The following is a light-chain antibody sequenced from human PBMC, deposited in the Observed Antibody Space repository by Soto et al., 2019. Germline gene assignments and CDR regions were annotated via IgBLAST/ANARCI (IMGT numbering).Light chain of an antibody. CDR1: TSNIGAGYD. CDR2: GNS. CDR3: QSYDRSLSGVYV. V-gene: IGLV1-40*01. J-gene: IGLJ1*01. Sequence: QSVLAQPPSVSGAPGQRVIISCTGSTSNIGAGYDVHWYQQLPTTAPKLLIYGNSNRPSGVPDRFSGSKSGTSASPAITGLQAEDEADYYCQSYDRSLSGVYVFGTGTKVTVL.